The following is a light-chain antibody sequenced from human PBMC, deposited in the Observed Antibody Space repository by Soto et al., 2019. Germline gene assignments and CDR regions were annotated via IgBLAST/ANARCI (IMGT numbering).Light chain of an antibody. V-gene: IGLV1-40*01. J-gene: IGLJ1*01. CDR2: GTS. Sequence: QAVVTQPPSVSGAPGQRVTIACTGNNSNIGTGFDVHWYRHFPGAAPKLLLSGTSHRPSGVPDRFSGSKSGTSASLAITGLQADDEADYYSQTSDSGLFGLIFGTGTKLTVL. CDR1: NSNIGTGFD. CDR3: QTSDSGLFGLI.